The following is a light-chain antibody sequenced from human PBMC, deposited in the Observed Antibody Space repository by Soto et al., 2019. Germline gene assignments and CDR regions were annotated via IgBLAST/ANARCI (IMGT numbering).Light chain of an antibody. CDR3: VSYTSSTTYV. CDR1: SSVVGTSDL. CDR2: DVA. J-gene: IGLJ1*01. Sequence: QSALTQPASVSGSPGQSITISCIGTSSVVGTSDLVSWYQQHPDTAPKLLIYDVANRPSGVSNRFSGSKSGSTASLIISRLQTEDEADYYCVSYTSSTTYVFGTGTKVTVL. V-gene: IGLV2-14*02.